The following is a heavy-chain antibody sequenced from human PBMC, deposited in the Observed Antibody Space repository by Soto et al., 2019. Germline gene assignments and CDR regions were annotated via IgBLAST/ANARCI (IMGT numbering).Heavy chain of an antibody. Sequence: GGSLRLSCAASGFTFSGSAMHWVRQASGKGLEWVGRIRSKANSYATAYAASVKGRFTISRDDSKNTAYLQMNSLKTEDTAVYYCTRIYCSGGSCYPNWFDPWGQGTLVTVSS. J-gene: IGHJ5*02. D-gene: IGHD2-15*01. CDR3: TRIYCSGGSCYPNWFDP. V-gene: IGHV3-73*01. CDR1: GFTFSGSA. CDR2: IRSKANSYAT.